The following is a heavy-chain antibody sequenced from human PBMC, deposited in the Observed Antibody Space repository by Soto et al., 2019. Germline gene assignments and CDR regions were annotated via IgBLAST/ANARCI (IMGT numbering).Heavy chain of an antibody. CDR2: IYYSGST. J-gene: IGHJ4*02. V-gene: IGHV4-39*01. CDR3: ARHEVGATYYFDY. Sequence: QLQLQESGPGLVKPSETLSLTCTVSGGSISSSSYYWGWIRQPPGKGLEWIGSIYYSGSTYYNPSLKSRVTISVDTSKNQFPLKLRSVTAADTAVYYCARHEVGATYYFDYWGQGTLVTVSS. CDR1: GGSISSSSYY. D-gene: IGHD1-26*01.